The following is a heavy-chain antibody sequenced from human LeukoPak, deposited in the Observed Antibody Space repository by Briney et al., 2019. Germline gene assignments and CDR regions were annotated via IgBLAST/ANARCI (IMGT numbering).Heavy chain of an antibody. J-gene: IGHJ5*02. D-gene: IGHD3-10*01. CDR3: ATGSGSYYNYNWFDP. V-gene: IGHV3-21*01. CDR1: GFTFSSYS. CDR2: ISSSSSYI. Sequence: GGSLRLSCAASGFTFSSYSMNWVRQAPGKGLEWVSSISSSSSYIYYADSVKGRFTISRDNAKNSLYLQMNSLRAEDTAVYYCATGSGSYYNYNWFDPWGKGTLVTVSS.